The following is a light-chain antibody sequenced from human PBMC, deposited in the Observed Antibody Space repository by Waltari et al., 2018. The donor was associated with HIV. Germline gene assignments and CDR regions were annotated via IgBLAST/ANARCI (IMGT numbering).Light chain of an antibody. CDR1: SSDVGGYNY. CDR3: SSYAGSNVI. V-gene: IGLV2-8*01. J-gene: IGLJ2*01. Sequence: SALTQPPSASGSPGQSVTISCTGTSSDVGGYNYVSWYQQHPDKAPQLMIYEVSKRPSGVPDRFSGSKSGNTASLTVSGLQAEDEADYYCSSYAGSNVIFGGGTKLTVL. CDR2: EVS.